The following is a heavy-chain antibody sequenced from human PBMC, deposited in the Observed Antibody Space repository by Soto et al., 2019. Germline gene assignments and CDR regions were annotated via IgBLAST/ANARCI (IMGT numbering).Heavy chain of an antibody. CDR1: GGTFSSYR. CDR2: IVPIYLTA. Sequence: QVQLVQSGAEVKKPGSSVKVSCKASGGTFSSYRINWVRQAPGQGLEWVGGIVPIYLTADYAQKFQGRVTMTADESARTSYMELRSLKSQDTAVYYCVRDSGAKLSSSWGQGTLVTVSS. D-gene: IGHD6-13*01. J-gene: IGHJ4*02. V-gene: IGHV1-69*01. CDR3: VRDSGAKLSSS.